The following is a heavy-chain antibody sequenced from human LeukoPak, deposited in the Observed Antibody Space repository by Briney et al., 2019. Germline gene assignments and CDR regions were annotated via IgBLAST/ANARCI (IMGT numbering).Heavy chain of an antibody. CDR1: GGSISSYY. V-gene: IGHV4-4*07. CDR3: ARAQLLWFGELLIDAFDI. Sequence: SETLSLTCTVSGGSISSYYWSWIRQPAGKGLEWIGRIYTSGSTNYNPSLKSRVTMSVDTSKNQFSLKLGSVTAADTAAYYCARAQLLWFGELLIDAFDIWGQGTMVTVSS. J-gene: IGHJ3*02. CDR2: IYTSGST. D-gene: IGHD3-10*01.